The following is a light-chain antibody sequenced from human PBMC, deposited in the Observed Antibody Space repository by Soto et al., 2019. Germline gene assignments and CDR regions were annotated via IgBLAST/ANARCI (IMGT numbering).Light chain of an antibody. CDR3: QQYISYPYT. CDR1: QTTNTW. J-gene: IGKJ2*01. V-gene: IGKV1-5*01. Sequence: DIQMTQFPSTLSASVGDRVTITCRASQTTNTWLAWYQQIPGTAPKLLIYDASSLEGGVPSRFSASGSVTEFTLTISSLQPDDLATYYCQQYISYPYTFGHGTKVEIK. CDR2: DAS.